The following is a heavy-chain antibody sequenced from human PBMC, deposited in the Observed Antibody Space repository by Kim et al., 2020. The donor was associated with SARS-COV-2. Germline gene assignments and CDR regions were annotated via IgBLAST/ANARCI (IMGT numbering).Heavy chain of an antibody. Sequence: ASVKVSCKASGYTFTGYYMHWVRQAPGQGLEWMGRINPNSGGTNYAQKFQGRVTMTRDTSISTAYMELSRLRSDDTAVYYCASTVITMVRGVIIENYYYYGMDVWGQGTTVTVSS. CDR2: INPNSGGT. J-gene: IGHJ6*02. D-gene: IGHD3-10*01. V-gene: IGHV1-2*06. CDR1: GYTFTGYY. CDR3: ASTVITMVRGVIIENYYYYGMDV.